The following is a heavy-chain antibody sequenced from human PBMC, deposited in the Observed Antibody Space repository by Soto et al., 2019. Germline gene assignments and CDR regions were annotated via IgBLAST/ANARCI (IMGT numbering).Heavy chain of an antibody. CDR1: GFTFDDYA. CDR2: ISWSSGSI. V-gene: IGHV3-9*01. D-gene: IGHD2-15*01. CDR3: AKSLGEIVVVVNSDAFDI. J-gene: IGHJ3*02. Sequence: GGSLRLSCAASGFTFDDYAMHWVRQAPGKGLEWVSGISWSSGSIGYADSVKGRFTISRDNAKNSLYLQMNSLRAEDTALYYCAKSLGEIVVVVNSDAFDIWGQGTMVTVSS.